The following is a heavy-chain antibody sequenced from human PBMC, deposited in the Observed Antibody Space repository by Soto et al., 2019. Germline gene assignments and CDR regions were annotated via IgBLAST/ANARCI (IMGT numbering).Heavy chain of an antibody. CDR1: GYTFTGYY. V-gene: IGHV1-2*04. J-gene: IGHJ3*02. CDR3: ARERIFCSGGSCPNDAFDI. D-gene: IGHD2-15*01. Sequence: ASVKVSCKASGYTFTGYYMHWVRQAPGQGLEWMGWINPNSGGTNYAQKFQGWVTMTRDTSISTAYMELSRLRSDDTAVYYCARERIFCSGGSCPNDAFDIWGQGTMVTVSS. CDR2: INPNSGGT.